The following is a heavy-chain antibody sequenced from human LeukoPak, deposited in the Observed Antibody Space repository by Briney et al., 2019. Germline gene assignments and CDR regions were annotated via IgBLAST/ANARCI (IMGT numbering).Heavy chain of an antibody. CDR2: ISGSGGST. J-gene: IGHJ3*02. V-gene: IGHV3-23*01. CDR1: GFTFSSYA. Sequence: GGSLRLSCAASGFTFSSYAMSWVRQAPGKGLEWVSAISGSGGSTYYADSVKGRFTISRDNSKNTLYLQMNSLRAEDTAVYYCANDLGYCSSTTCSVAFDIWGQGTMVTVSS. D-gene: IGHD2-2*01. CDR3: ANDLGYCSSTTCSVAFDI.